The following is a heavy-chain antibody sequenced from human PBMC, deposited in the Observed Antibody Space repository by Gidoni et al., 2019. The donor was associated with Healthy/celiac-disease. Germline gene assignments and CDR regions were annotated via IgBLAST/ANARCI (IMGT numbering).Heavy chain of an antibody. J-gene: IGHJ4*02. CDR3: ARVDTAMSREDY. Sequence: QITLKESGPTLVKPTQTLTLTCTFSGFSLSTSGVGVGWIRQPPGKALEWLALIYWDDDKRYSPSLKSRLTITKDTSKNQVVLTMTNMDPVDTATYYCARVDTAMSREDYWGQGTLVTVSS. D-gene: IGHD5-18*01. V-gene: IGHV2-5*02. CDR1: GFSLSTSGVG. CDR2: IYWDDDK.